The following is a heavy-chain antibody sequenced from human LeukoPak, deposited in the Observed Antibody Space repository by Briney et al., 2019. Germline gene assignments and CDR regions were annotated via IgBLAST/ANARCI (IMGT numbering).Heavy chain of an antibody. CDR1: GFTFSSYA. Sequence: GGSLRLSCAASGFTFSSYAMNWVRQAPGKGLEWVSVISGSGTSTYYADSVKGRFTISRDNSKNTLYLQMNSLRAEDTAVYYCAKEDIVVVPAALPPDYWGQGTLVTVSS. D-gene: IGHD2-2*01. J-gene: IGHJ4*02. CDR3: AKEDIVVVPAALPPDY. V-gene: IGHV3-23*01. CDR2: ISGSGTST.